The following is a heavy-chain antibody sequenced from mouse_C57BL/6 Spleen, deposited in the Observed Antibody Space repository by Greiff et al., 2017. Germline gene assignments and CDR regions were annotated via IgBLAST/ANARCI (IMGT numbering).Heavy chain of an antibody. CDR2: IDPETGGT. Sequence: VQLQQSGAELVRPGASVTLSCKASGYTFTDYEMHWVKQTPVHGLEWIGAIDPETGGTAYNQKFKGKAILTADKTTSTAYMELRSLTSADSAVFYCTRGRGISWYFDVWGTGTTVTVSS. CDR3: TRGRGISWYFDV. CDR1: GYTFTDYE. V-gene: IGHV1-15*01. J-gene: IGHJ1*03.